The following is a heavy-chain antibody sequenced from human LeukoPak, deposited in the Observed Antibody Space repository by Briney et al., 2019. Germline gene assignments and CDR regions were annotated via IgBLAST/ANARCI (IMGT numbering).Heavy chain of an antibody. CDR2: IYYSGST. Sequence: PSETLSLTCAVYGGSFSGYYWSWIRQPPGKGLEWIGYIYYSGSTNYNPSLKSRVTISVDTSKNQFSLKLSSVTAADTAVYYCARAQGRFLEWPSMDVWGQGTTVTVSS. D-gene: IGHD3-3*01. CDR1: GGSFSGYY. V-gene: IGHV4-59*08. CDR3: ARAQGRFLEWPSMDV. J-gene: IGHJ6*02.